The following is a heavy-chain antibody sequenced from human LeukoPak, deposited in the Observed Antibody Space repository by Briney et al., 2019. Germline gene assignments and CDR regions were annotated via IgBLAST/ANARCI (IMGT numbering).Heavy chain of an antibody. J-gene: IGHJ3*01. D-gene: IGHD2-2*01. Sequence: GGSLRLSCAASGFTVNNYYMSWVRQAPGKGLEWVSVIYSGGSTIYADSVKGRFTLSRDNAKNTLYLQMNSLRAEDTAVYYCARGQYASGAFDFWGQGTMVSVSS. CDR1: GFTVNNYY. CDR2: IYSGGST. V-gene: IGHV3-53*01. CDR3: ARGQYASGAFDF.